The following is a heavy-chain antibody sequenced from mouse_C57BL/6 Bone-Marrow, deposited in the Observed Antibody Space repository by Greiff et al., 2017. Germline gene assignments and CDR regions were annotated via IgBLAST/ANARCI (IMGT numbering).Heavy chain of an antibody. Sequence: QVTLKESGPGILQPSQTLSLTCSFSGFSLSTFGMGVGWIRQPSGKGLEWLAHIWWDDDKYYNPALKSRLTISKDTSKNQVFLKLANVDTADTATYYCARRARLLRSWFAYWGQGTLVTVSA. D-gene: IGHD1-1*01. CDR1: GFSLSTFGMG. V-gene: IGHV8-8*01. CDR2: IWWDDDK. CDR3: ARRARLLRSWFAY. J-gene: IGHJ3*01.